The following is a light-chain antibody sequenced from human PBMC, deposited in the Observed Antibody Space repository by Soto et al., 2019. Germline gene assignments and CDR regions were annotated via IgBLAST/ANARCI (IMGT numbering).Light chain of an antibody. Sequence: EIVMTQSPATLSVSPGERATLSCRASQSLNNNLAWYQQKPGQGPRLLIYFASTRATGIPARFSGSGSGTDFSLTISSLQSEDSAVYYCQQYSACPLTFGGGTKVETK. J-gene: IGKJ4*01. V-gene: IGKV3-15*01. CDR1: QSLNNN. CDR3: QQYSACPLT. CDR2: FAS.